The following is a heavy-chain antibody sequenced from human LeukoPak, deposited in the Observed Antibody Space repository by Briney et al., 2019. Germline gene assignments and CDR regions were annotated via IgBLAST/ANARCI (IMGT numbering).Heavy chain of an antibody. CDR2: ISSSSYYT. CDR1: GFTFSDYY. J-gene: IGHJ3*02. Sequence: GGSLRLSCAASGFTFSDYYMSWIRQAPGKGLEWVSYISSSSYYTNSADSVKGRFTISRDNAKNSLYLQMNSLRVDDTAVYYCATADRGAFDIWGQGTMVIVSS. CDR3: ATADRGAFDI. V-gene: IGHV3-11*06.